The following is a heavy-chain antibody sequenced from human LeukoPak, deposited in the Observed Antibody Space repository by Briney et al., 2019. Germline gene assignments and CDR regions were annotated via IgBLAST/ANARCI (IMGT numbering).Heavy chain of an antibody. J-gene: IGHJ5*02. CDR2: INPSGGST. D-gene: IGHD3-10*01. CDR1: GYTFTSYY. Sequence: ASVKVSCKASGYTFTSYYMHWVRQAPGQGLEWMGIINPSGGSTSYAQKFQGRVTMTRDTSTSTVYMELSSLRSEDTAVYYCARSDNMERTRTLWFGESFNWFDPWGQGTLVTVSS. CDR3: ARSDNMERTRTLWFGESFNWFDP. V-gene: IGHV1-46*01.